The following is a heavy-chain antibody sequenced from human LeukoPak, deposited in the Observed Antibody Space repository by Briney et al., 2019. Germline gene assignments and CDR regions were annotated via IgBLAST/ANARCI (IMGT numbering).Heavy chain of an antibody. V-gene: IGHV4-59*12. J-gene: IGHJ6*03. CDR2: IYYSGST. CDR3: ASRGYSYGLYYYYYYMDV. Sequence: SETLSLTCTVSGGSISSYYWSWIRQPPRKGLEWSGYIYYSGSTNYNPSLKSRVTISVDTSKNQFSLKLSSVTAADTAVYYCASRGYSYGLYYYYYYMDVWGKGTTVTVSS. D-gene: IGHD5-18*01. CDR1: GGSISSYY.